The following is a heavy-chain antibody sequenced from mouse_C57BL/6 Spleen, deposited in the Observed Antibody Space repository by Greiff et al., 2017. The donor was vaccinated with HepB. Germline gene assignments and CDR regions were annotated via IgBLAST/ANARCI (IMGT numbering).Heavy chain of an antibody. D-gene: IGHD2-5*01. CDR2: IYPGDGDT. Sequence: QVQLQQSGPELVKPGASVKISCKASGYAFSSSWMNWVKQRPGKGLEWIGRIYPGDGDTNYNGKFKGKATLTADKSSSTAYMQLSSLTSEDSAVYFCAKDYSNYGDAMDYWGQGTSVTVSS. V-gene: IGHV1-82*01. J-gene: IGHJ4*01. CDR3: AKDYSNYGDAMDY. CDR1: GYAFSSSW.